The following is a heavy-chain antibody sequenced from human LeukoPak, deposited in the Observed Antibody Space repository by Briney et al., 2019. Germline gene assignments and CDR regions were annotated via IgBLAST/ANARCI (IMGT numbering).Heavy chain of an antibody. CDR1: GFTFSSYG. D-gene: IGHD4-17*01. J-gene: IGHJ4*02. CDR2: ISYDGSNK. V-gene: IGHV3-30*03. CDR3: ARVGPTVTTFDY. Sequence: GGSLRLSCAASGFTFSSYGMHWVRQAPGKGLEWVAVISYDGSNKYYADSVKGRFTISRDNSKNTLYLQMNSLRAEDTAVYYCARVGPTVTTFDYWGQGTLVTVSS.